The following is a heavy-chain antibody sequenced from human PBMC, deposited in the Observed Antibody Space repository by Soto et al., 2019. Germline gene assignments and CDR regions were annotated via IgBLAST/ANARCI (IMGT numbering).Heavy chain of an antibody. D-gene: IGHD2-2*02. J-gene: IGHJ5*02. Sequence: SETLSLTCTVSGGSISSGDYYWSWIRQPPGKGLEWIGYIYYSGSTYYNPSLKSRVTISVDTSKNQCSLKLSSVTAADTAVYYCARDYQLLYFDPWGQGTLVTVSS. CDR2: IYYSGST. V-gene: IGHV4-30-4*01. CDR3: ARDYQLLYFDP. CDR1: GGSISSGDYY.